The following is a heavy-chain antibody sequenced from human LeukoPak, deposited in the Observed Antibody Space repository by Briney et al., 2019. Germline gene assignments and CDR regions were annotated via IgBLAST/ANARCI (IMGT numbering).Heavy chain of an antibody. Sequence: SETLSLTCTVSGGSISNYYWSWIRQPPGKGLEWIGYIHYSGSTNYNPSLKSRVTISVDTSKNQFSLRLSSVTAADTAVYYCARDGGEWLRYVTGWFDPWGQGTLVTVSS. J-gene: IGHJ5*02. D-gene: IGHD5-12*01. V-gene: IGHV4-59*01. CDR1: GGSISNYY. CDR3: ARDGGEWLRYVTGWFDP. CDR2: IHYSGST.